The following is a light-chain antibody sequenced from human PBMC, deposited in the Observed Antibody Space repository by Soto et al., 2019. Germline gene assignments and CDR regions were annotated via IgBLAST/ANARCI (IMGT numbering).Light chain of an antibody. CDR1: QSLLHSNGSNY. J-gene: IGKJ2*02. CDR2: LGS. V-gene: IGKV2-28*01. Sequence: EIVMTQSPLSLPVTPGEPASISCRSSQSLLHSNGSNYLGWYLQKSGQSPQLLIYLGSSRASGVPDRFSGSGSGTDFTLKISRVVAEDVGVYYCMQALHPPWTFGQGTKLEIK. CDR3: MQALHPPWT.